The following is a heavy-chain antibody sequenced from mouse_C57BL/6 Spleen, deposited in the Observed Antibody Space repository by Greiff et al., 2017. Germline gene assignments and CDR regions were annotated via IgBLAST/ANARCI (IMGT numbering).Heavy chain of an antibody. CDR3: ARARPYNYDSTYYAMDY. Sequence: QVQLQQPGTELVKPGASVKLSCKASGYTFTSYWMPWVKQRPGQGLEWIGNINPSNGGTNYNEKFKSKATLTVDKSSSTAYMQLSSLTSEDSAVYYGARARPYNYDSTYYAMDYWGQAASVTASS. J-gene: IGHJ4*01. CDR1: GYTFTSYW. D-gene: IGHD1-1*01. V-gene: IGHV1-53*01. CDR2: INPSNGGT.